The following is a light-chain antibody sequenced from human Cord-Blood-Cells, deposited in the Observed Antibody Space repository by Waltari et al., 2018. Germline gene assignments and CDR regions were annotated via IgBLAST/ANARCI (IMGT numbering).Light chain of an antibody. J-gene: IGKJ4*01. V-gene: IGKV3-20*01. CDR1: QSVGSSY. CDR2: GAS. Sequence: EIVLTQSPGTLSLSPGERATLSCRASQSVGSSYLAWYQQKPGQAPRLLIYGASSRATGIPDRFSGSGSETEFTLTISRLEPEDFAVYYCQQYGSSPQGTFGGGTKVEIK. CDR3: QQYGSSPQGT.